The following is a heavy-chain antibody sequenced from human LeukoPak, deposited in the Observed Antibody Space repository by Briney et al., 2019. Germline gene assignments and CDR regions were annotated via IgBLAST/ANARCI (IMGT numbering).Heavy chain of an antibody. J-gene: IGHJ4*02. CDR3: ARHDSFIPY. CDR2: ISDNEGST. Sequence: TGGSLRLSCAASGFTFNYYAMSWVRQAQGKGLEWVSGISDNEGSTYYTDSVKGRFTISRDNTKNTVYLQMNNLRPDGTAVYFCARHDSFIPYWGQGTLVTVSS. CDR1: GFTFNYYA. V-gene: IGHV3-23*01. D-gene: IGHD5-18*01.